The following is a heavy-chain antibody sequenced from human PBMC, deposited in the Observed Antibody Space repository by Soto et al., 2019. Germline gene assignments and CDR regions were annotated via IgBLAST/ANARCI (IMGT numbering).Heavy chain of an antibody. CDR3: ARISLAAATKYYFDY. V-gene: IGHV4-31*03. J-gene: IGHJ4*02. CDR2: IYYSGST. CDR1: GGSISIGGYY. D-gene: IGHD6-13*01. Sequence: SETLSLTCTVSGGSISIGGYYWSCIRQHPGKGLEWIGYIYYSGSTYYNPSLKSRVTISVDTSKNQFSLKLSSVTAADTAVYYCARISLAAATKYYFDYWGRGTLVTVSS.